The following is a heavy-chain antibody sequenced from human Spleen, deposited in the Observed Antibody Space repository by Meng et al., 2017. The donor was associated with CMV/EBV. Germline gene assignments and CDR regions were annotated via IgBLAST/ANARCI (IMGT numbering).Heavy chain of an antibody. CDR3: ARVGGPAAIGEGWFDP. CDR1: GYTFTGYY. V-gene: IGHV1-2*02. CDR2: INPNSGGT. Sequence: ASVKVSCKASGYTFTGYYMHWVRQAPGQGLEWMGWINPNSGGTNYAQKFQGRATMTRDTSISTAYMELSRLRSDDTAVYYCARVGGPAAIGEGWFDPWGQGTLVTVSS. J-gene: IGHJ5*02. D-gene: IGHD2-2*01.